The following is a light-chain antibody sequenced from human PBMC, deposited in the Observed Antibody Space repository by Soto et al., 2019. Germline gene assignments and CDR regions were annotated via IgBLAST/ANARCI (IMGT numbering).Light chain of an antibody. CDR3: QQYNKWPLT. CDR1: QSVSSN. Sequence: EIVMTQSPATLSVSPGERATLSCRASQSVSSNLSWYQQKPGQAPRLLIYHASTRATGIPARFSGSGSGTEGTLTRSSLQSEDFAVYYCQQYNKWPLTFGGGTKVEIK. V-gene: IGKV3-15*01. CDR2: HAS. J-gene: IGKJ4*01.